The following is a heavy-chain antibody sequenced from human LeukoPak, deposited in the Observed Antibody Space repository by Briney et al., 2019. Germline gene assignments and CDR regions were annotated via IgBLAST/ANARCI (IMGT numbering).Heavy chain of an antibody. CDR1: GFTFSDYY. Sequence: GGSLRLSCAASGFTFSDYYMSWIRQAPGKGLEWVSYISRNSYTNYADSVKGRFTVSRDNAKNSLFLQMASLRAEDTAVYYCARMGIAAVGAYYFDYWGQGTLVAVSS. CDR3: ARMGIAAVGAYYFDY. CDR2: ISRNSYT. D-gene: IGHD6-13*01. V-gene: IGHV3-11*06. J-gene: IGHJ4*02.